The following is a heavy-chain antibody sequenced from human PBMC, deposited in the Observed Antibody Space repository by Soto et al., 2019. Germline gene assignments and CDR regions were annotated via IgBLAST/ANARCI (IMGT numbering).Heavy chain of an antibody. J-gene: IGHJ4*02. CDR3: ARAARECTNGVCLGDFDF. CDR2: LSYDGSNE. V-gene: IGHV3-30-3*01. CDR1: DFTFSDYA. D-gene: IGHD2-8*01. Sequence: QVQLVESGGGVVQPGRSLRLSCAASDFTFSDYAIHWVRQAPGKGLEWVAVLSYDGSNEFYADSVKGRFTISRDKSKNTLYLQMNNLGAEYAAVYYCARAARECTNGVCLGDFDFWGQRTLVTVSA.